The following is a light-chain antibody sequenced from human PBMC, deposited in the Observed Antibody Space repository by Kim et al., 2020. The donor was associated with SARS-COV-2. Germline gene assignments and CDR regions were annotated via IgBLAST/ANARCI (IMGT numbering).Light chain of an antibody. CDR1: KRVSSSY. CDR3: QQYGSSPLT. J-gene: IGKJ3*01. CDR2: GAS. V-gene: IGKV3-20*01. Sequence: SPGERATLPCRASKRVSSSYLAWYQQKPGQAPRLLIYGASSRATGIPDRFSGSGSGTDFTLTISRLEPEDFAVYYCQQYGSSPLTFGPGTKVDIK.